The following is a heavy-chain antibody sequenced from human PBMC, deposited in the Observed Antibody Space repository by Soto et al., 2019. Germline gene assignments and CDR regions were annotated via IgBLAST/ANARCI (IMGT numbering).Heavy chain of an antibody. Sequence: QVQLVQSGAEVKRPGASVKVSCKAYGYTFTTYYMHWVRQAPGQGLEWLGIIHPNGGSTTYAQKFQGRVTMTRDTSTSTVSLELSRLSSEDTAGYYCARAGYCSGGTCFHGNCDYWGQGTLVTVSA. D-gene: IGHD2-15*01. CDR1: GYTFTTYY. CDR2: IHPNGGST. V-gene: IGHV1-46*01. CDR3: ARAGYCSGGTCFHGNCDY. J-gene: IGHJ4*02.